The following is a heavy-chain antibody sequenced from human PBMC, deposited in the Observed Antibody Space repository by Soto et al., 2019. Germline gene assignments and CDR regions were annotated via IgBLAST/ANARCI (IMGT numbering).Heavy chain of an antibody. CDR3: ARAGAATLSDY. D-gene: IGHD2-15*01. CDR1: GGSISSYY. J-gene: IGHJ4*02. CDR2: IYYSGST. Sequence: QVQLQESGPGLVKPSETLSLTCTVSGGSISSYYCSWIRQPPGKGLEWIGHIYYSGSTNYNPSLKSRVTISVDTSKSHFSLKLSSVTAADTAMYYCARAGAATLSDYWGQGTLVTVSS. V-gene: IGHV4-59*01.